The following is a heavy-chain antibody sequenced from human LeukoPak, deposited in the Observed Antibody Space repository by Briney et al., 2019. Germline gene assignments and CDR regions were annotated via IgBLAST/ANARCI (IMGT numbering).Heavy chain of an antibody. J-gene: IGHJ4*02. V-gene: IGHV1-8*03. CDR3: ARGPKWRLNDY. D-gene: IGHD6-25*01. CDR1: GFTFTSYD. CDR2: MNPNNGNT. Sequence: ASVKVSFKASGFTFTSYDINWVRPATGQGLEWMGWMNPNNGNTAYAQKFQGIVTITRNTSISTAYMELSSLRFEDTAVYYCARGPKWRLNDYWGQGTLVTVSS.